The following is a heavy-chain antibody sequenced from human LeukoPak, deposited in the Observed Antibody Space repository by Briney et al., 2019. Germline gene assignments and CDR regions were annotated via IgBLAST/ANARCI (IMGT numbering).Heavy chain of an antibody. D-gene: IGHD3-22*01. CDR1: GGSISGYH. J-gene: IGHJ3*02. CDR3: ARGGLENGYHANDGFDI. V-gene: IGHV4-59*01. Sequence: SETLSLTCTASGGSISGYHWSWIRQPPGKGLDWIGYIYYSGSTKYNPSLKSRVTMSVDTSKNQFSLKLSSVTAANTAVYYCARGGLENGYHANDGFDICGQGTMVTVSS. CDR2: IYYSGST.